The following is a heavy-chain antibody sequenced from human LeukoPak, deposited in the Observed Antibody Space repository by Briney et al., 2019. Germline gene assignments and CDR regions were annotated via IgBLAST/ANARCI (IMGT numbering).Heavy chain of an antibody. Sequence: PSETLSLTCAVYGESFSDYYWSWIRQPPEKGLEWIGQISHDGDTNYNPSLKSRVTPSTDTSKNQFSLRLTSVTTADTAIYYCARRRDWNDVLDSWGQGTPVTVSS. CDR3: ARRRDWNDVLDS. V-gene: IGHV4-34*01. CDR1: GESFSDYY. J-gene: IGHJ4*02. D-gene: IGHD1-1*01. CDR2: ISHDGDT.